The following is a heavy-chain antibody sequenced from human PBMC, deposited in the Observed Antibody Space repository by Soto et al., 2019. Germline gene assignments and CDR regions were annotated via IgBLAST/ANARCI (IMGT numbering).Heavy chain of an antibody. Sequence: QAQLVQSGAEVKKPGSSVKVSCKASGGTFSSYAISWVRQAPGQGLEWMGGIIPIFGTANYAQKFQGRVTITADESTSTAYMELSSLRSEDTAVYYCARGMYSSGWDHDAFDIWGQGTMVTVSS. J-gene: IGHJ3*02. CDR3: ARGMYSSGWDHDAFDI. D-gene: IGHD6-19*01. V-gene: IGHV1-69*01. CDR1: GGTFSSYA. CDR2: IIPIFGTA.